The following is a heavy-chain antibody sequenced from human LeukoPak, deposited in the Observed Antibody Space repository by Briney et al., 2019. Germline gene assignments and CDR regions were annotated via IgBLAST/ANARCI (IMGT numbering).Heavy chain of an antibody. CDR2: IKQDGSEK. V-gene: IGHV3-7*01. J-gene: IGHJ6*03. CDR3: ARVGLAVAGLSFYYYYYMDV. Sequence: GGSLRLSCAASGFTFSSYEMSWVRQAPGKGLEWVANIKQDGSEKYYVDSVKGRFTISRDNAKNSLYLQMNSLRAEDTAVYYCARVGLAVAGLSFYYYYYMDVWGKGTTVTVSS. CDR1: GFTFSSYE. D-gene: IGHD6-19*01.